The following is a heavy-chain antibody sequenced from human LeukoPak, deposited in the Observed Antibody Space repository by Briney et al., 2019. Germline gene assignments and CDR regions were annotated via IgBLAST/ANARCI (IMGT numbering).Heavy chain of an antibody. CDR2: ISYDGSNK. CDR3: AKLHSYGYYYYYGIDV. Sequence: GGSLRLSCAASGFTFSSYGMHWVRQAPGKGLEWVAVISYDGSNKYYTDSVKGRFTISRDNSKNTLYLQMNSLRAEDTAVYYCAKLHSYGYYYYYGIDVWGQGTTVTVSS. V-gene: IGHV3-30*18. D-gene: IGHD5-18*01. CDR1: GFTFSSYG. J-gene: IGHJ6*02.